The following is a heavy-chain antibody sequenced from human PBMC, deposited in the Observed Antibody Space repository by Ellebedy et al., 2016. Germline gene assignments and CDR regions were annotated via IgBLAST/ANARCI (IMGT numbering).Heavy chain of an antibody. CDR1: GYTLTELS. V-gene: IGHV1-24*01. Sequence: ASVKVSCKVSGYTLTELSMHWVRQAPGKGLEWMGGFDPEDGETIYAQKFQGRVTMTEDTSTDTAYMELSSLRSEDTAVYYCATEAYAIFGVVRRTYNWFDPWGQGTLVTVSS. J-gene: IGHJ5*02. D-gene: IGHD3-3*01. CDR3: ATEAYAIFGVVRRTYNWFDP. CDR2: FDPEDGET.